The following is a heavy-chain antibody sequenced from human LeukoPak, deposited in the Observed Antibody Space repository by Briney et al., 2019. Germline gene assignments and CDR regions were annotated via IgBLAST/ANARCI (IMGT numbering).Heavy chain of an antibody. CDR2: IIPIFGTA. CDR1: GGTFSSYA. CDR3: ARGRYCSGGSCYPEDY. D-gene: IGHD2-15*01. V-gene: IGHV1-69*06. J-gene: IGHJ4*02. Sequence: SVKVSCKASGGTFSSYAISWVRQAPGQGLEWMGGIIPIFGTANYAQKFQGRVTTTADKSTSTAYMELSSLRSEDTAVYYCARGRYCSGGSCYPEDYWGQGTLVTVSS.